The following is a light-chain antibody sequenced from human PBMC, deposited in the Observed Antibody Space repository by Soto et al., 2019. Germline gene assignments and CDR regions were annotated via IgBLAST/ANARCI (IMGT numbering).Light chain of an antibody. Sequence: QSALTQPASVSWSPGQSITISCTGTSSDVGAYNYVSWYQHHPGKAPKLMIYDVTNRPSGVSNRFSGSKSGNTASLTISGLQAEDEAEYYCSSKRSRTSVVFGGGTKVTVL. J-gene: IGLJ2*01. CDR3: SSKRSRTSVV. V-gene: IGLV2-14*03. CDR2: DVT. CDR1: SSDVGAYNY.